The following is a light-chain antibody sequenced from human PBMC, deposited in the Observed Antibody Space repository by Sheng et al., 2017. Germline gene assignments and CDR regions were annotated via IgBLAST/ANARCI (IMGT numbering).Light chain of an antibody. CDR3: QQYGTSIGFT. J-gene: IGKJ3*01. Sequence: EVVLTQSPDTLSLSPGERATLSCRASQTVSSSYFAWYQQKPGQAPRLLIYDTSNRATGIPDRFSGSGSGTDFNLTISRLEPEDFAVYYCQQYGTSIGFTFGPGTKVDIK. V-gene: IGKV3-20*01. CDR2: DTS. CDR1: QTVSSSY.